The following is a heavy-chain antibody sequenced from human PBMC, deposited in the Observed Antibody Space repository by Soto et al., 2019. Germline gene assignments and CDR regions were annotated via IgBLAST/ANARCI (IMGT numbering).Heavy chain of an antibody. Sequence: SETLSLTCTVSGDSIRSYYWSWSRQPPGKGLEWIGYIYYSGYTSYNPSLKSRVTISVDTSKDQFSLKLNSVTAADTAVYYCARCFSGNYPSRPEEQYYFDSWGQGTTVTVSS. D-gene: IGHD1-26*01. CDR2: IYYSGYT. CDR3: ARCFSGNYPSRPEEQYYFDS. V-gene: IGHV4-59*01. CDR1: GDSIRSYY. J-gene: IGHJ4*03.